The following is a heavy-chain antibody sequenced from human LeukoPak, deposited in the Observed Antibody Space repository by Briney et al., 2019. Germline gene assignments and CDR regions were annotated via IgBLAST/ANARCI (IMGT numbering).Heavy chain of an antibody. CDR3: ARGIVVTNCY. D-gene: IGHD5-12*01. CDR2: ISGSAAKT. CDR1: GFTFSSYA. V-gene: IGHV3-23*01. Sequence: GGSLRLSCAASGFTFSSYAMTWVRQVPGKGLEWVSVISGSAAKTYYADSVKGRFTISRDNSKNTLYLQMNSLRVDDTAIYFCARGIVVTNCYWGQGTLVTVSS. J-gene: IGHJ4*02.